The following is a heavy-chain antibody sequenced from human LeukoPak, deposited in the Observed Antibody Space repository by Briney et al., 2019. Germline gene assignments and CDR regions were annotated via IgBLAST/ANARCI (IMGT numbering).Heavy chain of an antibody. V-gene: IGHV3-48*04. CDR3: ARGEGSVEMATITPLYYFDY. Sequence: GGSLRLSCAAPGFTFSSYSMNWVRQAPGKGLEWVSYISSSSSTIYYADSVKGRFTISRDNAKNSLYLQMNSLRAEDTAVYYCARGEGSVEMATITPLYYFDYWGQGTLVTVSS. CDR1: GFTFSSYS. J-gene: IGHJ4*02. CDR2: ISSSSSTI. D-gene: IGHD5-24*01.